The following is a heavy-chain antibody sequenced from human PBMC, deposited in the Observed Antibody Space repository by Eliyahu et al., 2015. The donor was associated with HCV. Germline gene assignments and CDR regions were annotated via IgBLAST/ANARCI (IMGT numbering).Heavy chain of an antibody. D-gene: IGHD1-1*01. V-gene: IGHV4-34*01. J-gene: IGHJ3*02. CDR2: INHSGST. CDR1: GGSFSGYY. Sequence: QVQLQQWGAGLLKPSETLSLTCAVYGGSFSGYYWSWIRQPPGKGLEWIGEINHSGSTNXNPSLKSRVTISVDTSKNQFSLKLSSVTAADTAVYYCARGSWREVHAFDIWGQGTMVTVSS. CDR3: ARGSWREVHAFDI.